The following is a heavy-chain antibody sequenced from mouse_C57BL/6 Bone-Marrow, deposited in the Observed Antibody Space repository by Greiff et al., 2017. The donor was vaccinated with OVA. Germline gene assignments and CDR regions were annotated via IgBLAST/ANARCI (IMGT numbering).Heavy chain of an antibody. V-gene: IGHV1-18*01. CDR3: ARSPYYYGSSYGFDY. CDR1: GYTFTDYN. D-gene: IGHD1-1*01. Sequence: EVQLQQSGPELVKPGASVKIPCKASGYTFTDYNMDWVKQSHGKSLEWIGDINPNNGGTIYNQRFKGKATLTVDKYSSTAYMELRSLTSEDTAFYSCARSPYYYGSSYGFDYWGQGTTLTVSS. J-gene: IGHJ2*01. CDR2: INPNNGGT.